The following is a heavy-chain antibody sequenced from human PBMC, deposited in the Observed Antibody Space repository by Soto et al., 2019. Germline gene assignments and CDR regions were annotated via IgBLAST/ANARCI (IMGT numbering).Heavy chain of an antibody. CDR1: GYTFTSYA. Sequence: QVQLVQSGAEVKKPGASVKVSCKASGYTFTSYAMHWVRQAPGQRLEWMGWINAGNGNTKYSQKFQGRVTITRDTSASTAYMELSSLRSEDTAVYYCARDYGSEGYSPNWFDPWGQGTLVTVSS. CDR2: INAGNGNT. CDR3: ARDYGSEGYSPNWFDP. J-gene: IGHJ5*02. D-gene: IGHD3-10*01. V-gene: IGHV1-3*01.